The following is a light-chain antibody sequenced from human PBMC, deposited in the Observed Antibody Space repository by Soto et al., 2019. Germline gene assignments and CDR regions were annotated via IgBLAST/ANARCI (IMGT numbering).Light chain of an antibody. J-gene: IGLJ3*02. CDR1: SGHSSYI. CDR2: LEGSGSY. CDR3: ETWDFNTRV. Sequence: QSVLTQSSSASASLGSSVKLTCTLSSGHSSYIIAWHQQQPGKAPRYLMKLEGSGSYNKGSGVPDRFSGSSSGADRYLTICILQFEDEADYYCETWDFNTRVFGGGTKVTVL. V-gene: IGLV4-60*02.